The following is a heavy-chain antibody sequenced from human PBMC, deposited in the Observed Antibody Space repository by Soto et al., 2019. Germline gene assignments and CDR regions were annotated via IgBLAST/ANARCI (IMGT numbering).Heavy chain of an antibody. CDR3: ARTSISGYSSTWLPGY. V-gene: IGHV3-33*01. J-gene: IGHJ4*02. D-gene: IGHD6-13*01. CDR2: IWYDGSNK. CDR1: GFTFSTYG. Sequence: QVQLVESGGGVVQPGRSLRLSCAASGFTFSTYGMHWVRQAPGRGLEWVAAIWYDGSNKYYADSVKGRFTISRDNSKNTLYRQMTSLRSEDTAMYYCARTSISGYSSTWLPGYWGQGTLVTVSS.